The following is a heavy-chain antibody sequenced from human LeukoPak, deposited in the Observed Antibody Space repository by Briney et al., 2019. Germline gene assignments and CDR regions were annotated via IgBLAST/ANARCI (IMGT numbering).Heavy chain of an antibody. CDR3: ASGTVTNFDY. Sequence: SETLPLTCTVSGGSISSYYWSWIRQPPGKGLEWIGYIYYSGSTNYNPSLKSRVTISVDTSKNQFSLKLSSVTAADTAVYYCASGTVTNFDYWGQGTLVTVSS. CDR1: GGSISSYY. V-gene: IGHV4-59*01. J-gene: IGHJ4*02. D-gene: IGHD4-17*01. CDR2: IYYSGST.